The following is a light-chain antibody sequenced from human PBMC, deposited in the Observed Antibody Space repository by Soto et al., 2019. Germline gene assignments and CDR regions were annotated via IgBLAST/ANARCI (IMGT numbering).Light chain of an antibody. J-gene: IGKJ4*01. Sequence: AIQMTQSPSSLFASVGGRVTITCRASQGIRNDLGWYQQKPGKAPKLLIYAASSLQSGVPSTFSGSGSGTDFTLTISSLQPEDFATYYCLQAYNYPLTFGGGTKVDIK. CDR3: LQAYNYPLT. CDR2: AAS. CDR1: QGIRND. V-gene: IGKV1-6*01.